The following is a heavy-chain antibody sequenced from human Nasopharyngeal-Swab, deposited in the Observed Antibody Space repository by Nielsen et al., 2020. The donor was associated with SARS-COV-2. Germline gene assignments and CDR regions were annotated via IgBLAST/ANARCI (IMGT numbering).Heavy chain of an antibody. CDR2: IYYSGTT. V-gene: IGHV4-59*01. CDR1: GGSISSYY. J-gene: IGHJ6*04. CDR3: ARATGGGDFLTGYCVSGYMDV. D-gene: IGHD3-9*01. Sequence: SETLSLTCTVSGGSISSYYWRWIRHPPGKGLEWVGYIYYSGTTNYNPPLKSRVTMSVDTSKKQFSLKLNSVTAADTAVYYCARATGGGDFLTGYCVSGYMDVWGKGTAVNVSS.